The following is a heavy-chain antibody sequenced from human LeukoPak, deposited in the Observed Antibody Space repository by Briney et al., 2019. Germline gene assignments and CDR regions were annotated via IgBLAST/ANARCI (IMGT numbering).Heavy chain of an antibody. V-gene: IGHV3-33*01. Sequence: GGSLRLSCAASGFTFSSYGMHWVRQAPGKGLEWVAVIWYDGSNKYYADSVKGRFTISRDNSKNTLYLQMNSLRAEDTAVYYCAREPSTYYYDSSGLGVDYWGQGTLVTVSS. CDR3: AREPSTYYYDSSGLGVDY. CDR2: IWYDGSNK. J-gene: IGHJ4*02. D-gene: IGHD3-22*01. CDR1: GFTFSSYG.